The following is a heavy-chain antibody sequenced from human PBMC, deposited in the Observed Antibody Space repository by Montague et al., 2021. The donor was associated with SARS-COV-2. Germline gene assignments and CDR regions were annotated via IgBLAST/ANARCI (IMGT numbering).Heavy chain of an antibody. D-gene: IGHD3-10*01. V-gene: IGHV4-61*01. J-gene: IGHJ6*02. CDR1: GGSVISDTYF. Sequence: SETLSLTCTVSGGSVISDTYFWSWIRQPPGKGLEWIAYIYDSDTTNNNPSFWSRASMSSDRSKNQFSLKMTSVTAADTATYYCASGIYPSGSYYNRYYYGLDIWGPRTTVIVSS. CDR2: IYDSDTT. CDR3: ASGIYPSGSYYNRYYYGLDI.